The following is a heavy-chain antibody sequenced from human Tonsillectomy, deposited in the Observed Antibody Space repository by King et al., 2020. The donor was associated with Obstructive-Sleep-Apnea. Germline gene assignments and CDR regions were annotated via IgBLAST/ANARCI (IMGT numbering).Heavy chain of an antibody. V-gene: IGHV3-48*04. CDR3: ARDYISETYYYYYGMDV. CDR2: ISSDSSMT. D-gene: IGHD3-9*01. J-gene: IGHJ6*02. Sequence: QLVQSGGGLVQPGGSLRLSCGASGFTFSTYSMNWFRHAPGKGLGWFSYISSDSSMTYYADTAKGRFTISRDNAKNSLYRQMNSMRAEETAMYYCARDYISETYYYYYGMDVWGQGTTVTVSS. CDR1: GFTFSTYS.